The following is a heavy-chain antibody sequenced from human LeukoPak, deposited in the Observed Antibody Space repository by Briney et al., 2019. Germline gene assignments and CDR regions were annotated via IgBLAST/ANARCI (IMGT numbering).Heavy chain of an antibody. V-gene: IGHV3-23*01. CDR2: ISGSGGST. Sequence: GGSLRLSCAASGFTFSSYSMNWVRQAPGKGLEWVSAISGSGGSTYYADSVKGRFTISRDNSKNTLYLQMNSLRAEDTAVYYCAKGALVVPAAHFDYWGQGTLVTVSS. CDR3: AKGALVVPAAHFDY. J-gene: IGHJ4*02. D-gene: IGHD2-2*01. CDR1: GFTFSSYS.